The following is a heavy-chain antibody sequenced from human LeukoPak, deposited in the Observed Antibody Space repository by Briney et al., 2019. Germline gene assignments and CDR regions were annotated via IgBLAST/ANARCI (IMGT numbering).Heavy chain of an antibody. CDR1: GGSFSGYY. Sequence: PSETLSLTCAVYGGSFSGYYWSWIRQPPGKGLEWIGEINHSGSTNYNPSLKSRVTISVDTSKNQFSLKLSSVTAADTAVYYCARGRPTMVRGGRYYFDYWGQGTLVTVSS. D-gene: IGHD3-10*01. J-gene: IGHJ4*02. V-gene: IGHV4-34*01. CDR2: INHSGST. CDR3: ARGRPTMVRGGRYYFDY.